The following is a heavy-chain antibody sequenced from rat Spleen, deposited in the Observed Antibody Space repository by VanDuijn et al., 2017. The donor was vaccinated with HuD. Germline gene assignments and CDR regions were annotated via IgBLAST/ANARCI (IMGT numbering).Heavy chain of an antibody. J-gene: IGHJ1*01. CDR1: GFTFRDYA. Sequence: EVQLVESGGGFVQPGRSLKFSCVASGFTFRDYAMAWVRQAPKKGLEWVATILYDTTNTYYRDSVRGRFTISRDNAKNTLYLQMDSLRSEDTATYYCARHPQLGAYWYFDFWGPGTMVTVSS. CDR2: ILYDTTNT. V-gene: IGHV5-17*01. CDR3: ARHPQLGAYWYFDF. D-gene: IGHD5-1*01.